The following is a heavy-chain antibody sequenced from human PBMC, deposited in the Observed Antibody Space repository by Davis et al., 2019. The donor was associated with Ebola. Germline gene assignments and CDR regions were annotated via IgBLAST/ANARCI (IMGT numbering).Heavy chain of an antibody. Sequence: GSLRLSCTVSGGSISSYYWSWIRQPPGKGLEWIGYIYYSGSTNYNPSLKSRVTISVDTSKNQFSLKLSSVTAADTAVYYCARGGKLLWFGELAPFDYWGQGTLVTVSS. CDR3: ARGGKLLWFGELAPFDY. J-gene: IGHJ4*02. D-gene: IGHD3-10*01. CDR2: IYYSGST. CDR1: GGSISSYY. V-gene: IGHV4-59*01.